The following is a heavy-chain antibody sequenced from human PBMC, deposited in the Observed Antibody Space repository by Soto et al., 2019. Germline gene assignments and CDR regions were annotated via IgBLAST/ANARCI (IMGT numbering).Heavy chain of an antibody. Sequence: SETLSLTCAVYGGSFSGYYWSWIRQPPGKGLEWIGEINHSGSTNYNPSLKSRVTISVDTSKNQFSLKLSSVTAADTAVYYCARKSYIVATINWFDPWGQGTLVTVPQ. D-gene: IGHD5-12*01. CDR2: INHSGST. J-gene: IGHJ5*02. CDR1: GGSFSGYY. V-gene: IGHV4-34*01. CDR3: ARKSYIVATINWFDP.